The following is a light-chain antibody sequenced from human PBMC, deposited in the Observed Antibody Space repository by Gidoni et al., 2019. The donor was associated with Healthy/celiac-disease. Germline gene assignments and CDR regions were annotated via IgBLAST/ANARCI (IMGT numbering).Light chain of an antibody. V-gene: IGLV1-44*01. CDR1: SSNIGSNT. CDR2: SNN. CDR3: AAWDDSLKGV. Sequence: QSVLTQPPSASGTPGQRVTISCSGSSSNIGSNTANWYQQRPGTAPKLRIYSNNQRPAGVPDRFSGSKSGTSASLAISGLQSEDEADYYCAAWDDSLKGVFGGGTKLTVL. J-gene: IGLJ3*02.